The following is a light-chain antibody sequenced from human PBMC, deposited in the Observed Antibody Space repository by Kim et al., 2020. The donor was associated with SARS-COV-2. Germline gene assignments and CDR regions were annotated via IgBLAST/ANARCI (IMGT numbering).Light chain of an antibody. V-gene: IGKV3-11*01. Sequence: EIVLTQSPATLSLSPGERATLSCRASQSVSSYLAWYQQKPGQAPRLLIYDASNRATGIPARFSGSGSGTDFTLTISSLEPEDFAVYYCQQRSSRTLTFGGRTKVDIK. CDR1: QSVSSY. CDR2: DAS. CDR3: QQRSSRTLT. J-gene: IGKJ4*01.